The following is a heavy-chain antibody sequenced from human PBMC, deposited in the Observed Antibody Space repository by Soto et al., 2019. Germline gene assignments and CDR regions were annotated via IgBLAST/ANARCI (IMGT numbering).Heavy chain of an antibody. CDR3: AKGSPATHYFYYAMDV. CDR1: GFTFDIHA. J-gene: IGHJ6*02. V-gene: IGHV3-23*01. CDR2: ISGSGGST. Sequence: PGGSLRLSCAASGFTFDIHAMSWVRQAPGKGLQWVSVISGSGGSTYYADSVKGRFTISRDNSKNTLYLQMNSLRADDTAVYYCAKGSPATHYFYYAMDVWGQGTTVTAP.